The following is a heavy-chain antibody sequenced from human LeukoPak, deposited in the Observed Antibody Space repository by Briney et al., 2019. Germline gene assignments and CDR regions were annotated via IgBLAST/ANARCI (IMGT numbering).Heavy chain of an antibody. V-gene: IGHV4-34*01. Sequence: SETLSLTCAVYVESFSGYYWTWIRQPPGKGLEWIGEIDHSGSTNYNPSLKNRVTMSSDTSKNQFSLKMKSMTAADTAVYYCARARGTVAIDYWGQGTRVTVSS. CDR1: VESFSGYY. J-gene: IGHJ4*02. CDR3: ARARGTVAIDY. D-gene: IGHD5-12*01. CDR2: IDHSGST.